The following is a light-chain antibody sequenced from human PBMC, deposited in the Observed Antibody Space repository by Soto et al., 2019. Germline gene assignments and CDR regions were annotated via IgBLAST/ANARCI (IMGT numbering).Light chain of an antibody. J-gene: IGLJ3*02. Sequence: QSVLTQPASVSGSPGQSITISCTGTSSDVGGYNYVSWYQQHPGKAPKLMIYEVSNRPSGVSYRFSGSKSGNTASLTISGLQAEDEADYYCSSYTGSTTSVFGGGTKVTVL. V-gene: IGLV2-14*01. CDR1: SSDVGGYNY. CDR3: SSYTGSTTSV. CDR2: EVS.